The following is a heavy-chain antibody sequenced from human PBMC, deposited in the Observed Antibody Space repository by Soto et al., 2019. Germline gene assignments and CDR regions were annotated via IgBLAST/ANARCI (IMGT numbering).Heavy chain of an antibody. CDR1: GCSISSYY. Sequence: PSETLSLTCTVSGCSISSYYWSWIRQPPGKGLEWIGYIYYSGSTNYNPSLKSRVTISVDTSKNQFSLKLSSVTAADTAVYYCARHSHEMATIWVDYWGQGTLVTVSS. CDR2: IYYSGST. J-gene: IGHJ4*02. V-gene: IGHV4-59*08. D-gene: IGHD5-12*01. CDR3: ARHSHEMATIWVDY.